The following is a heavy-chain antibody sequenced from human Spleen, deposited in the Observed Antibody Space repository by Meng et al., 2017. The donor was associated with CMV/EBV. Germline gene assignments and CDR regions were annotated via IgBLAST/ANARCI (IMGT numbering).Heavy chain of an antibody. CDR3: AKDPPHYDFWSGYPQFDP. CDR1: NST. J-gene: IGHJ5*02. D-gene: IGHD3-3*01. CDR2: ISNNGERT. Sequence: NSTRWWVRQAPGKGLEWVSAISNNGERTYYADSGKGRFTISRDNSKNSQYLQMNSLRAEDTAVYYCAKDPPHYDFWSGYPQFDPWGQGTLVTVSS. V-gene: IGHV3-23*01.